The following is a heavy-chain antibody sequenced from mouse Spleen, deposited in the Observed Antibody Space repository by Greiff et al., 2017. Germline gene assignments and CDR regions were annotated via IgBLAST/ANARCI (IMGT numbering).Heavy chain of an antibody. CDR1: GYTFTSYG. V-gene: IGHV1-81*01. Sequence: QVQLQQSGAELARPGASVKLSCKASGYTFTSYGISWVKQRTGQGLEWIGEIYPRSGNTYYNEKFKGKATLTADKSSSTAYMELRSLTSEDSAVYFCARSPSPYWYFDVWGAGTTVTVSS. CDR3: ARSPSPYWYFDV. J-gene: IGHJ1*01. CDR2: IYPRSGNT. D-gene: IGHD6-1*01.